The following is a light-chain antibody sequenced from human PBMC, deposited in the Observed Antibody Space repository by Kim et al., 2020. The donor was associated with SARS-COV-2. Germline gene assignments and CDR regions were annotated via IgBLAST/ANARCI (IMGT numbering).Light chain of an antibody. J-gene: IGKJ2*01. Sequence: SPSVGDRVTNTCRESQNMRTYLNWYQHKPGRAPKLLISGASSLQGGVPSRFSGGGSGTEFTLTISSLQPGDFATYYCQQTYGPPPTFGQGTKLEI. CDR1: QNMRTY. V-gene: IGKV1-39*01. CDR2: GAS. CDR3: QQTYGPPPT.